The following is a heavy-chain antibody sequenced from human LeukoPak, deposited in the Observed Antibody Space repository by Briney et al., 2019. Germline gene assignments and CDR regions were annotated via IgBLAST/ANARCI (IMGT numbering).Heavy chain of an antibody. CDR2: LQNDGDEE. D-gene: IGHD3-22*01. V-gene: IGHV3-30*02. J-gene: IGHJ5*01. Sequence: GGSLRLSCAASGFSFTTYGMHWVRQAPGKGLEWVASLQNDGDEEHCAESLKGRFTISRDRSKNTLYLQMNSLRVGDTALYYCAKRGPPDGSPGNWFDSWGQGILVTVSS. CDR1: GFSFTTYG. CDR3: AKRGPPDGSPGNWFDS.